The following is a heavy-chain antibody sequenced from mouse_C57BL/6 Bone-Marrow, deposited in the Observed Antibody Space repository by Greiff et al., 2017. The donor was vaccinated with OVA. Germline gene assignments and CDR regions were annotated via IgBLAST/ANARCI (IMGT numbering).Heavy chain of an antibody. Sequence: VQLQQPGAELVKPGASVKLSCKASGYTFTSYWMQWVKQRPGQGLEWIGAIDPSDSYTNYNQKFKGKATLTVDTSSSTAYMQLSSLTSEDSAVYYCAREEVDYWGQGTTLTVSS. CDR3: AREEVDY. CDR1: GYTFTSYW. V-gene: IGHV1-50*01. J-gene: IGHJ2*01. CDR2: IDPSDSYT.